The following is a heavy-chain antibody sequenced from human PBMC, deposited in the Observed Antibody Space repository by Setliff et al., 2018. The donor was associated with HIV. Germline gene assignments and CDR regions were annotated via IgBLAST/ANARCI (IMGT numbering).Heavy chain of an antibody. Sequence: SETLSLTCTVSGGSITSRSYYWGWIRQSPGKGLEWIGSMSYSGSAYYNPSLKSRVTISVDTSKSQFSLRLSSVTAADTAVYYCARQRDFDWLLQNYYYMDVWGKGATVTVSS. CDR2: MSYSGSA. D-gene: IGHD3-9*01. CDR3: ARQRDFDWLLQNYYYMDV. J-gene: IGHJ6*03. CDR1: GGSITSRSYY. V-gene: IGHV4-39*01.